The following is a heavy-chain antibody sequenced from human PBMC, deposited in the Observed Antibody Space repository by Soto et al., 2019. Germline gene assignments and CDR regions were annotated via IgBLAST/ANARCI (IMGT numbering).Heavy chain of an antibody. J-gene: IGHJ3*02. CDR1: GFICSSYD. CDR3: AKATATGGGAFDI. D-gene: IGHD2-8*02. Sequence: GSLRLSCAASGFICSSYDMSWVRQAPGKGPEWVSTILVDGRTFYVDSVKGRFNISRDSSKNTVYLQMKSLTAGDTALYYCAKATATGGGAFDICGQGTMVTVSS. CDR2: ILVDGRT. V-gene: IGHV3-23*01.